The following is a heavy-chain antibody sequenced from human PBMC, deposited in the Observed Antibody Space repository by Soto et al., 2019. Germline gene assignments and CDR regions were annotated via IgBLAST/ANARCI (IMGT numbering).Heavy chain of an antibody. Sequence: QVQLQESGPGLVKPSETLSLTCTVSGGSISSYYWSWIRQPPGKGLEWIGYIYYSGSTNYNPSLKSRVTISVDTSKNQFSLMLSSVTAADTAVYYCARRYGYSFDYWGQGTLVTVSS. V-gene: IGHV4-59*08. CDR3: ARRYGYSFDY. J-gene: IGHJ4*02. D-gene: IGHD1-1*01. CDR2: IYYSGST. CDR1: GGSISSYY.